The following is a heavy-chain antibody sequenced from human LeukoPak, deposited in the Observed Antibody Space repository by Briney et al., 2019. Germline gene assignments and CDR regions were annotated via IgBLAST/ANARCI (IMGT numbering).Heavy chain of an antibody. D-gene: IGHD4-17*01. CDR1: GFTFSSYA. CDR2: ISSNGGST. Sequence: PGGSLRLSCAASGFTFSSYAMHWVRQAPGKGLEYVSAISSNGGSTYYANSVKGRFTISRDNSKNTLYLQMNSLRAEDTAVYYCARGQYGALFDYWGQGTLVTVSS. CDR3: ARGQYGALFDY. J-gene: IGHJ4*02. V-gene: IGHV3-64*01.